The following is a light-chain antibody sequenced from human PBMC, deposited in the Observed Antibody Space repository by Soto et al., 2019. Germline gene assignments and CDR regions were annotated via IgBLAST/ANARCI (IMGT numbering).Light chain of an antibody. Sequence: IQLTQSPSSLSASVGDRVTITCRASPAIASFLTWYQQKPGTAPKLLIYGASTLQSGVPSRFSGSRSGTDYTLTIDSLQPEDFVTYYCQQLNGSPWTFGQGTKVEIK. CDR1: PAIASF. CDR3: QQLNGSPWT. V-gene: IGKV1-9*01. CDR2: GAS. J-gene: IGKJ1*01.